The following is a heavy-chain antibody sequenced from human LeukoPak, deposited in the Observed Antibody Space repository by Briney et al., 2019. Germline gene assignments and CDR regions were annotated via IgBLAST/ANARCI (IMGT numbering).Heavy chain of an antibody. J-gene: IGHJ4*02. Sequence: GGSLRLSCAASGFSLSSYWMHWVRQAPGKGLVWVSRINTDGSSTSYADSVRGRFTISRDNAKNTLYLQMNSLRAEDTAVYCCTRDRPIDYWGQGTLVTVSS. V-gene: IGHV3-74*01. CDR3: TRDRPIDY. CDR1: GFSLSSYW. CDR2: INTDGSST.